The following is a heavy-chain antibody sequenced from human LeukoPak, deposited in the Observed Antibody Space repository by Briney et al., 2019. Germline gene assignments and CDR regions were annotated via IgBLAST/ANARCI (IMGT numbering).Heavy chain of an antibody. CDR1: GGSISSYY. D-gene: IGHD2-21*02. Sequence: SETLSLTCTVSGGSISSYYWSWIRQPPGKGLEWIGYIYYSGSTNYNPSLKSRVTISVDTSKNQFSLKLSPVTAADTAVYYCARDICGGDCYSANWFDPWGQGTLVTVSS. CDR2: IYYSGST. V-gene: IGHV4-59*01. CDR3: ARDICGGDCYSANWFDP. J-gene: IGHJ5*02.